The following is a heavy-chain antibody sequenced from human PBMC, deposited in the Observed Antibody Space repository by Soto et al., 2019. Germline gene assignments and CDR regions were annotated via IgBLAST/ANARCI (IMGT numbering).Heavy chain of an antibody. V-gene: IGHV3-23*01. CDR1: GFTFNSYA. CDR2: ISGSGITT. Sequence: GGSLRLSCAASGFTFNSYAMSWVRLTPGKGLEWVSTISGSGITTYYADSVKARFTISRDNSKNTLFLQMNSLRAEDTAIYYCAKHGASSESSSWSYWGQGTLVTVS. D-gene: IGHD6-13*01. CDR3: AKHGASSESSSWSY. J-gene: IGHJ4*02.